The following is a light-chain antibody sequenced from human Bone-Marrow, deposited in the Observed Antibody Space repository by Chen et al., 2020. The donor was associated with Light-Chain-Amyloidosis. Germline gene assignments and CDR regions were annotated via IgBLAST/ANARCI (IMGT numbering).Light chain of an antibody. Sequence: DIQMTQSPSSLSASIGDRVTLPCRASQSISTYLNWYQQKPGKAPKLLIYAASSLQSGVPSRFRGSGARTQFTLTISSLRPEDLEPYYCKQSYITPQLTFGGGTKVEIK. J-gene: IGKJ4*01. CDR3: KQSYITPQLT. CDR2: AAS. V-gene: IGKV1-39*01. CDR1: QSISTY.